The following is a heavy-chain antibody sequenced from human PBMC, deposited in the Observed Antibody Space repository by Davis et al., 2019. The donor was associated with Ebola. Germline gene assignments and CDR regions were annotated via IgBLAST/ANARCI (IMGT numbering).Heavy chain of an antibody. Sequence: MPSETLSLTCTVSGGSSSSYYWSWIRQPPGKGLEWIGYIYYSGSTNYNPSLKSRVTISLDTSKNQISLKLTSVTAADTAVYFCARLAGSWYYYSLDVWGQGTTVTVSS. J-gene: IGHJ6*02. V-gene: IGHV4-59*01. D-gene: IGHD6-13*01. CDR2: IYYSGST. CDR3: ARLAGSWYYYSLDV. CDR1: GGSSSSYY.